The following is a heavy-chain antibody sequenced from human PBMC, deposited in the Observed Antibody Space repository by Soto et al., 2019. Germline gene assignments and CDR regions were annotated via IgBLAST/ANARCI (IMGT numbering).Heavy chain of an antibody. CDR2: IYPGDSDT. CDR3: AITRSGYSYYYGMDV. Sequence: PGKSLKISCEGPGYSFRNYWIGWERQVPGTGQEWVGIIYPGDSDTIYNPSFQGHVIISAGKSISTAYLQWSSLKASDTAMYYCAITRSGYSYYYGMDVWGQGTTVTVSS. V-gene: IGHV5-51*01. D-gene: IGHD3-22*01. CDR1: GYSFRNYW. J-gene: IGHJ6*02.